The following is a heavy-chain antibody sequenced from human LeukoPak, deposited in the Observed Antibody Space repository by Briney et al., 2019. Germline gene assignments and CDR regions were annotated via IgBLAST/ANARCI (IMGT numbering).Heavy chain of an antibody. J-gene: IGHJ4*02. V-gene: IGHV1-8*01. CDR3: ARGAPGSYCSGGSCPYFDY. D-gene: IGHD2-15*01. CDR2: MNPNTGNT. CDR1: GYTFIGYD. Sequence: GASVKVSCKASGYTFIGYDINWVRQSNGPATELKRWMNPNTGNTGYAQKFRGRVTMTRNTSISTASMELSSLTSEDTALYYCARGAPGSYCSGGSCPYFDYWGQGTLVSVSS.